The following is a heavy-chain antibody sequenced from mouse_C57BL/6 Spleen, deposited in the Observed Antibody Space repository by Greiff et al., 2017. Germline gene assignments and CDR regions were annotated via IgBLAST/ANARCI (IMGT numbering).Heavy chain of an antibody. CDR1: GFSLTSYG. CDR2: IGSGGST. V-gene: IGHV2-5*01. D-gene: IGHD2-4*01. J-gene: IGHJ4*01. CDR3: ASQIYYDYGGYAMDY. Sequence: QVQLKQSGPGLVQPSQSLSITCTVSGFSLTSYGVHWVRQSPGKGLEWLGVIGSGGSTDYNAAFMSRLSITKDNSKSQVFFKMNSLQADDTAIYYCASQIYYDYGGYAMDYWGQGTSVPVSS.